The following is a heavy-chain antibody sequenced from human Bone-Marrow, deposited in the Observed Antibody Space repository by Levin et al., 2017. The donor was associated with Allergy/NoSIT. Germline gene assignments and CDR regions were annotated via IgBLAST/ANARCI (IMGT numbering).Heavy chain of an antibody. CDR1: GASSSSYY. Sequence: SQTLSLTCTVSGASSSSYYWSWIRPPPGKGLEWIGFIFNSGSKNYNPSLKSRVTISADRSKNQFSLKLTSVTAADTAVYFCARGPDILTGIIDYWGQGTLVTVSS. D-gene: IGHD3-9*01. V-gene: IGHV4-59*12. CDR3: ARGPDILTGIIDY. CDR2: IFNSGSK. J-gene: IGHJ4*02.